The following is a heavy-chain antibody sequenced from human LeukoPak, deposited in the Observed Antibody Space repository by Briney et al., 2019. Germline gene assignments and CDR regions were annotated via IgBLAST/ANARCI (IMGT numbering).Heavy chain of an antibody. Sequence: GGSLRLSCAASGFTFSSYAMSWVRQAPGKGLEWVSAISGSGGSTYYADSVKGRFTISRDNSKNTLYLQMNSLRAEDTAVYYCARADFRAVATIYDYWGQGTLVTVSS. V-gene: IGHV3-23*01. CDR3: ARADFRAVATIYDY. CDR2: ISGSGGST. CDR1: GFTFSSYA. D-gene: IGHD6-19*01. J-gene: IGHJ4*02.